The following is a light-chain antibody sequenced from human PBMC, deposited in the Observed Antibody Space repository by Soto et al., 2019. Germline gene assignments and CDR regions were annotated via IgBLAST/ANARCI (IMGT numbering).Light chain of an antibody. CDR3: QQYGGSPIFT. V-gene: IGKV3-20*01. J-gene: IGKJ3*01. Sequence: EIVLTQSPGTLSLSPGERATLSCRASQSVSSSYLAWYQQKPGQAPRLLIYGASSRVTGIPDRFSGSGSGTDFTLTISRLEPEDFAVYYCQQYGGSPIFTFGPGTKVDI. CDR2: GAS. CDR1: QSVSSSY.